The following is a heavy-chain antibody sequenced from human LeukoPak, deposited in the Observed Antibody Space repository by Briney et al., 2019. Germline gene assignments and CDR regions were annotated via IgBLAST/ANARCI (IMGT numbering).Heavy chain of an antibody. J-gene: IGHJ3*02. D-gene: IGHD2-15*01. CDR1: GFTFSSYA. Sequence: GGSLRLSCAASGFTFSSYAMSWVRQAPGKGLEWVSAISGSGGSTYYADSVKGRFTISRDNSKNTLYLQMNSLRAEDTAVYYCAKLDCSGGSCYSRGAFDIWGQGTMVTVSS. CDR3: AKLDCSGGSCYSRGAFDI. CDR2: ISGSGGST. V-gene: IGHV3-23*01.